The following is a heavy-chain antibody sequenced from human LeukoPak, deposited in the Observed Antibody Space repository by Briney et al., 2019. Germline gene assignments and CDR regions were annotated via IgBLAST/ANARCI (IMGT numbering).Heavy chain of an antibody. CDR1: GDTVSTNSVA. D-gene: IGHD5-24*01. CDR3: ARELDGYNSKPLDY. J-gene: IGHJ4*02. V-gene: IGHV6-1*01. CDR2: TYYRSKCYN. Sequence: TSQTLSLTCAVSGDTVSTNSVAWNWIRQSPSRGLEWMGRTYYRSKCYNDYAVSVKIPITINPNTSKNQISLQLKSVTPEDTAVYYCARELDGYNSKPLDYWGEGTLVTVSS.